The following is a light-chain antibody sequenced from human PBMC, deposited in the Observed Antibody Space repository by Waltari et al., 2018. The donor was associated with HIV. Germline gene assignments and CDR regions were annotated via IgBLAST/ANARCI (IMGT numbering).Light chain of an antibody. J-gene: IGLJ1*01. Sequence: QSALTQPPSASGSPGQSVTISCTGTSSDVGGYDYVSWYQQYPGKAPKLMIYEVSKRPSGVPGRFSGSKSGNTASLTVSGLQADDEAEYYCSSYAGSNTPYVFGTGTKVTVL. CDR3: SSYAGSNTPYV. CDR2: EVS. CDR1: SSDVGGYDY. V-gene: IGLV2-8*01.